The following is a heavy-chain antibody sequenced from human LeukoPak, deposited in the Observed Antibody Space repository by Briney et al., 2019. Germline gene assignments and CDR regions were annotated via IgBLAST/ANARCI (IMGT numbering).Heavy chain of an antibody. D-gene: IGHD6-13*01. CDR2: IYSGGST. Sequence: GGSLRLSCAASGFTFNTYTMNWVRQAPGKGLEWVSVIYSGGSTYYADSVKGRFTISRDNSKNTLYLQMNSLRAEDTAVYYCARGPQQLAYYYYYMDVWGKGTTVTISS. CDR3: ARGPQQLAYYYYYMDV. V-gene: IGHV3-53*01. CDR1: GFTFNTYT. J-gene: IGHJ6*03.